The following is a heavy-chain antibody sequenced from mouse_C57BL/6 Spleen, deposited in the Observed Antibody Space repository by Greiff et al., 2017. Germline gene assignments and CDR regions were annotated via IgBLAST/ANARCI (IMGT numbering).Heavy chain of an antibody. CDR3: TGGLY. J-gene: IGHJ2*01. V-gene: IGHV6-3*01. CDR2: IRLKSDNYAT. Sequence: EVQLVESGGGLVQPGGSMKLSCVASGFTFSNYWMNWVRQSSEKGLEWVAQIRLKSDNYATHYAESVKGRFTISRDDSKSSVYLQMNNLRAEDTGIYYCTGGLYWGQGTTLTVSS. CDR1: GFTFSNYW.